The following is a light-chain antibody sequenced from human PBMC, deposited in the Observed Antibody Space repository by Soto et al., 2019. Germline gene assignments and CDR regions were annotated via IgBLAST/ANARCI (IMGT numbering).Light chain of an antibody. CDR1: SSNIGRNT. CDR2: SDN. CDR3: ATWDDSLDGPL. Sequence: QSVLTQPPSASGTPGQRVTISCSGSSSNIGRNTVNWYQHLPGTAPKLLIYSDNQRPSGVPDRFSGSKSGTSASLAISGLQSEDEAAYYCATWDDSLDGPLFGGGTKLTVL. J-gene: IGLJ2*01. V-gene: IGLV1-44*01.